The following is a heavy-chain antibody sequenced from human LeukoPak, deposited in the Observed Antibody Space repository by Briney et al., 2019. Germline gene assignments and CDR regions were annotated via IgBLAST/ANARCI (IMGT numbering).Heavy chain of an antibody. D-gene: IGHD2-2*01. Sequence: GGSLRLSCVASGFTFSDYYMTWVRQAPGKGLEYVSHISRSGSSLYYGDSVTGRFTISRDNAKNSLYLQMNSLRVEDTAVYYCAREVVVVPDYYYYGLDVWGQGTTVTVS. J-gene: IGHJ6*02. V-gene: IGHV3-11*01. CDR1: GFTFSDYY. CDR2: ISRSGSSL. CDR3: AREVVVVPDYYYYGLDV.